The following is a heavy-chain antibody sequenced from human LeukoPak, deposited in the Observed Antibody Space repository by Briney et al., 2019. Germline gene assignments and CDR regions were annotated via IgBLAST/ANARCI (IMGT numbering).Heavy chain of an antibody. CDR1: GFTFSSYG. J-gene: IGHJ6*02. Sequence: PGGSLRLSCAASGFTFSSYGMHWVRQAPGKGLEWVAVIWYDGSNKYYADSVKGRFTISRDNSKNTLYLQMNSLRAEDTAVYYCARLKREGPYYYYYGMDVWGQGTTVTVSS. CDR2: IWYDGSNK. V-gene: IGHV3-33*01. D-gene: IGHD4/OR15-4a*01. CDR3: ARLKREGPYYYYYGMDV.